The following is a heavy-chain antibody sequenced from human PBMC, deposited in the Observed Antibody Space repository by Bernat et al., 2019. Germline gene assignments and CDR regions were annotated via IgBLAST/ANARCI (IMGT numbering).Heavy chain of an antibody. D-gene: IGHD3-22*01. CDR2: FDPEDGET. Sequence: QVQLVQSGAEVKKPGASVKVSCKVSGYTLTELSMHWVRQAPGKGLEWMGGFDPEDGETIYAQKFQGRVTMTGDTSTDTAYMELSSLRSEDTAVYYCATRLGLSYYDSSGYPISGFDYWGQGTLVTVSS. J-gene: IGHJ4*02. CDR3: ATRLGLSYYDSSGYPISGFDY. CDR1: GYTLTELS. V-gene: IGHV1-24*01.